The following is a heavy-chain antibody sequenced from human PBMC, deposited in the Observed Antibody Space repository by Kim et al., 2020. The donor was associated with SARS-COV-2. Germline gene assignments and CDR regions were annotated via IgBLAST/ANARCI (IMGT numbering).Heavy chain of an antibody. J-gene: IGHJ4*02. CDR1: GGSFSGYY. D-gene: IGHD3-10*01. Sequence: SETLSLTCAVYGGSFSGYYWSWIRQPPGKGLEWIGEINHSGSTNYNPSLKSRVTISVDTSKNQFSLKLSSVTAADTAVYYCASGGYYGSGSYYSLAYWGQGTLVTVSS. V-gene: IGHV4-34*01. CDR2: INHSGST. CDR3: ASGGYYGSGSYYSLAY.